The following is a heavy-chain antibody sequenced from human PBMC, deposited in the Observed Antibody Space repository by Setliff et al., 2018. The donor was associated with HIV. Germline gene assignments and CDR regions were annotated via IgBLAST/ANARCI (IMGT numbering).Heavy chain of an antibody. CDR3: ARLGSGWSDSYYYAMDV. CDR1: GYTFSSFA. D-gene: IGHD6-19*01. CDR2: ISAYNGNT. Sequence: ASVKVSCKASGYTFSSFAVSWVRQAPGQGLEWMAWISAYNGNTNYAQRLQGRVTVTTDTSTSTAYMELRGMRSDDTAVYFYARLGSGWSDSYYYAMDVWGQGTTVTVSS. J-gene: IGHJ6*02. V-gene: IGHV1-18*01.